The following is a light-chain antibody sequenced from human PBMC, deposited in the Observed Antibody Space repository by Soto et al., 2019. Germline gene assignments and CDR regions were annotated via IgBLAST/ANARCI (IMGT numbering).Light chain of an antibody. V-gene: IGKV1-5*03. CDR3: QQENSFSWT. J-gene: IGKJ1*01. CDR2: GTS. CDR1: QSISTW. Sequence: DIQMTQSPSTLSASVGDRVTITCRASQSISTWLAWYQQKPGKAPRLLIYGTSSLESGVPSRFSGSGSGAEFTLTISSLQPADFATYYCQQENSFSWTFGQGTKVEIK.